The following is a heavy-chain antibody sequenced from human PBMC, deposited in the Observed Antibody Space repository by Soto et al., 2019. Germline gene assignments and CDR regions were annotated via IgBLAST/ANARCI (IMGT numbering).Heavy chain of an antibody. J-gene: IGHJ4*02. CDR1: GYTFTSYY. D-gene: IGHD6-13*01. CDR2: INPSGGST. V-gene: IGHV1-46*01. CDR3: ASGIAAADAENY. Sequence: QVQLVQSGAEVKKPGASVKVSCKASGYTFTSYYMHWVRQAPGQGLEWMGIINPSGGSTSYAQKFQGRVTMPRDTTTSTADMEPSSLRYEDTAVYYGASGIAAADAENYWGQGPLFTVAS.